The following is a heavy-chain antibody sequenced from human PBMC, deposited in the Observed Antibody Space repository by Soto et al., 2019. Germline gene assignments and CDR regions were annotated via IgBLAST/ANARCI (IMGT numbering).Heavy chain of an antibody. D-gene: IGHD4-17*01. CDR3: ARGYGDYGHLWFDP. Sequence: QVQLVQSGAEVKKPGSSVKVSCKASGGTFSSYTISWVRQAPGQGLEWMGRIIPILGIANYAQKFQGRVTITADKSTSTAYMELSSLRSEDTAVYYWARGYGDYGHLWFDPWGQGTLVTVSS. V-gene: IGHV1-69*02. CDR2: IIPILGIA. J-gene: IGHJ5*02. CDR1: GGTFSSYT.